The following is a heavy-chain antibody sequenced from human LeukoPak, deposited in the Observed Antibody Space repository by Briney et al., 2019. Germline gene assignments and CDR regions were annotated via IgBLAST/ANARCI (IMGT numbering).Heavy chain of an antibody. V-gene: IGHV1-2*06. J-gene: IGHJ4*02. CDR1: GYTFTGYY. D-gene: IGHD3-3*01. CDR3: ARATIFGVVILN. Sequence: GASVEVSCKASGYTFTGYYMHWVRQAPGQGLEWMGRINPNSGGTNYAQKFQGRVTMTRDTSISTAYMELSRLRSDDTAVYYCARATIFGVVILNWGQGTLVTVSS. CDR2: INPNSGGT.